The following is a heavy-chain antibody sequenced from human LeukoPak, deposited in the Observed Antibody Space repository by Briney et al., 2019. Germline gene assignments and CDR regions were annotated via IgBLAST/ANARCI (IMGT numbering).Heavy chain of an antibody. CDR2: IDHNGNT. J-gene: IGHJ4*02. V-gene: IGHV4-34*01. Sequence: SETLSLTCTVYGGSFSGYYWSWIRQPPGTGLQWIGEIDHNGNTNYIPSLKSRITISVDTSKNQFSLKLSSVTAADTAVYYCARAQQLGRHFDYWGQGTLVTVSS. CDR3: ARAQQLGRHFDY. D-gene: IGHD6-13*01. CDR1: GGSFSGYY.